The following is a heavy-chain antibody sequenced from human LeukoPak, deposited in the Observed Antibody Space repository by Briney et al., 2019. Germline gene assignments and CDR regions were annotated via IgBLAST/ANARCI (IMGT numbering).Heavy chain of an antibody. V-gene: IGHV4-39*01. D-gene: IGHD3-9*01. CDR1: GGSISSSSYY. J-gene: IGHJ4*02. Sequence: SETLSLTCTVSGGSISSSSYYWGWIRQPPGKGLEWIGSIYYSGSTYYNPSLKSRVTISVDTSKNQFSLKLSSVTAADTAVYYCARDYYDILTGYYYYFDYWGQGTLVTVSS. CDR3: ARDYYDILTGYYYYFDY. CDR2: IYYSGST.